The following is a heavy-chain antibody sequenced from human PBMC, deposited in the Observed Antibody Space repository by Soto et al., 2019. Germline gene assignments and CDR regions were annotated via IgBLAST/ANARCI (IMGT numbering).Heavy chain of an antibody. CDR2: IIPIFGTA. V-gene: IGHV1-69*13. Sequence: SVKVSCKASGGTFSSYAISWVRQAPGQGLEWMGGIIPIFGTANYAQKFQGRVTITADESTSTAYMELSSLRSEDTAVYYCASCIAAAGTAGCAYYGMDVWDQGTTVTVSS. D-gene: IGHD6-13*01. CDR3: ASCIAAAGTAGCAYYGMDV. CDR1: GGTFSSYA. J-gene: IGHJ6*02.